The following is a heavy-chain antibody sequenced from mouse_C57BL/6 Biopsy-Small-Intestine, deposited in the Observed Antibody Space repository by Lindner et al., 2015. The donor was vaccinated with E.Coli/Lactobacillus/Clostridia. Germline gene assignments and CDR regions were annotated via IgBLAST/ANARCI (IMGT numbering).Heavy chain of an antibody. J-gene: IGHJ2*01. CDR3: AHLLSGY. CDR2: IDPSTGDT. D-gene: IGHD2-1*01. V-gene: IGHV1-42*01. CDR1: GYSFTGYY. Sequence: VQLQESGPEMVKPGASVKISCKASGYSFTGYYMNWVKQSPEKSLEWIGKIDPSTGDTTCNQKFKAKATLTVDQSSTTAYLQLKSLTSEDSAVYFCAHLLSGYWGQGTTLTVSS.